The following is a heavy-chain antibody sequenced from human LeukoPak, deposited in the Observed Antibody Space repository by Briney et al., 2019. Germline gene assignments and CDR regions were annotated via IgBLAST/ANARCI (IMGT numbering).Heavy chain of an antibody. Sequence: ASVKVSCKASRYTFTGYYMHWVRQAAGQGLEWMGWSNPNNGGTNYAQKFQGRVTMTRDTSISTAYMELSRLRSDDTAVYYRARAGTTAAGTRWFDPWGQGTLVTVSS. CDR2: SNPNNGGT. CDR3: ARAGTTAAGTRWFDP. J-gene: IGHJ5*02. CDR1: RYTFTGYY. D-gene: IGHD6-13*01. V-gene: IGHV1-2*02.